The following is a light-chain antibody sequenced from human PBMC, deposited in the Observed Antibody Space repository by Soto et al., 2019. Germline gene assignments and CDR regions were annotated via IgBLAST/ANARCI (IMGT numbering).Light chain of an antibody. CDR3: QLSYSTPHT. CDR1: QSIDIY. Sequence: DIQMTQSPSSLSASVGDRVIITCRASQSIDIYLNWFQHHPGKAPKLLIYGASSLQNGVPSGFSGSGSGTDFTLTITSLQPEHFATYYCQLSYSTPHTFGQGTRLEIK. V-gene: IGKV1-39*01. J-gene: IGKJ2*01. CDR2: GAS.